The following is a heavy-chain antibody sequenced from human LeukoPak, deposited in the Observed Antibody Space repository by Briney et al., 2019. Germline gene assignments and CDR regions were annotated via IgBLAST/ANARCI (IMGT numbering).Heavy chain of an antibody. D-gene: IGHD5-18*01. V-gene: IGHV5-51*01. CDR3: ARHGYSSKTHYYYMDV. CDR2: IYPDDSDT. Sequence: GESLKISCKGSGYSFTSYWIGWVRQMPGKGLEWMGIIYPDDSDTRYSPSFQGQVTISADKSISTAYLQWSSLKASDTAMYYCARHGYSSKTHYYYMDVWGKGTTVTVSS. CDR1: GYSFTSYW. J-gene: IGHJ6*03.